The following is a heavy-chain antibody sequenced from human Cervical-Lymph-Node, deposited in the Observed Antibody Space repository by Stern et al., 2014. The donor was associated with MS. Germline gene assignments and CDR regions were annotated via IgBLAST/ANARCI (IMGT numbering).Heavy chain of an antibody. V-gene: IGHV1-69*01. D-gene: IGHD4-17*01. CDR2: IIPIFGTA. CDR3: ARPTTVTVGTMDV. Sequence: MQLVESGAEVKKPGSSVKVSCKASGGTFSSYAINWVRQAPGQGLEWVGGIIPIFGTANYAQKFQGRVTITADDSTSTVYMELSSLRSEDTAVFYCARPTTVTVGTMDVWGQGTTVTVSS. CDR1: GGTFSSYA. J-gene: IGHJ6*02.